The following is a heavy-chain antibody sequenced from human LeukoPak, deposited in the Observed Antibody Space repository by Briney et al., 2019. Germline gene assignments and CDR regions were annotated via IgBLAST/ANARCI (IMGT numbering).Heavy chain of an antibody. CDR1: GGSFSGYY. V-gene: IGHV4-34*01. D-gene: IGHD3-22*01. J-gene: IGHJ4*02. CDR2: INHSGST. CDR3: ARGIRGYSYHFDY. Sequence: SETLSLTCAVSGGSFSGYYWSWIRQPPRKGLEWIGEINHSGSTNYNPSLKSRVTISVDTSKNQFSLKMSSVTAADTAVYYCARGIRGYSYHFDYWGQGTLVTVSS.